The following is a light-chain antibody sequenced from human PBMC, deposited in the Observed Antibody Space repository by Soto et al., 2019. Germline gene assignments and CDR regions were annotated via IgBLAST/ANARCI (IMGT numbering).Light chain of an antibody. CDR2: DAS. Sequence: DIQMTQSPSTLSASVGDRVTITCRASQSISSWLAWYQQKPGKAPKLLIYDASSXESGVPSSFSGSGSGTEFTLTISSLQPDDFATYYCQQYNSYPRTFGGGTKVDIK. CDR3: QQYNSYPRT. J-gene: IGKJ4*01. CDR1: QSISSW. V-gene: IGKV1-5*01.